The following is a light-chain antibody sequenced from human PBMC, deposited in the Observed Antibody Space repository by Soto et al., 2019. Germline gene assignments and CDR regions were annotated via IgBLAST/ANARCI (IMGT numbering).Light chain of an antibody. CDR2: EDS. CDR1: SSDV. Sequence: QSALTQPASVSGSPGQSIAISCTGTSSDVSWYQHHPGTAPKLIIYEDSKRPSGVSNRFSGSKSGNTASLTISGLQAEVFFVYHRRPYASICPVSVFGTAPFVTVL. J-gene: IGLJ1*01. V-gene: IGLV2-23*01. CDR3: RPYASICPVSV.